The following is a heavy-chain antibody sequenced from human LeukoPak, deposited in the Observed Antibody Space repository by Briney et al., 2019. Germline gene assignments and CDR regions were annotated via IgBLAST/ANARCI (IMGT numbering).Heavy chain of an antibody. CDR3: ARDFGGWYNYYYMDV. D-gene: IGHD6-19*01. CDR2: IKQDGSEK. CDR1: GFTFSSYW. V-gene: IGHV3-7*01. Sequence: GGSLRLSCAASGFTFSSYWMSWVRQAPGKGLEWVANIKQDGSEKYHVDSVKGRFTISRDNAKNSLYLQMNSLRAEDTAVYYCARDFGGWYNYYYMDVWGKGTTVTISS. J-gene: IGHJ6*03.